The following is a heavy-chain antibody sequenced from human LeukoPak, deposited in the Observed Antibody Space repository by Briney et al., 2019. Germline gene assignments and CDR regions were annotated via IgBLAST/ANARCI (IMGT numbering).Heavy chain of an antibody. CDR1: GGSISSSSYY. D-gene: IGHD3-10*01. J-gene: IGHJ4*02. Sequence: SETLSLTCTVSGGSISSSSYYWGWIRQPPGKGLEWIGSIYYSGSTYYNPSLKSRVTIPVDTSKNQFSLKLSSVTAADTAVYYCARQPRKYVLLWFGESPAYHFDYWGQGTLVTVSS. CDR3: ARQPRKYVLLWFGESPAYHFDY. CDR2: IYYSGST. V-gene: IGHV4-39*01.